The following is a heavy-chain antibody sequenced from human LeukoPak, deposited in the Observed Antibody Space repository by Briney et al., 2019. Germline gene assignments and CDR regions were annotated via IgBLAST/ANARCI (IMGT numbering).Heavy chain of an antibody. CDR1: GFTFSSYA. V-gene: IGHV3-23*01. CDR3: AKEGDIVVVPAAMQSDY. D-gene: IGHD2-2*01. CDR2: ISGSGGST. J-gene: IGHJ4*02. Sequence: PGGSLRLSCAASGFTFSSYAMSWVRQAPGKGLEWVSAISGSGGSTYYADSVKGRFTISRDNSKNTLYLQMNSLRAEDTAVYYCAKEGDIVVVPAAMQSDYWGQGTLVTISS.